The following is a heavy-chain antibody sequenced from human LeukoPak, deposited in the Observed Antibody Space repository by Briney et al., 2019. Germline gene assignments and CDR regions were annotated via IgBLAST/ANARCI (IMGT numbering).Heavy chain of an antibody. CDR3: ARVSSGEQWLAFDY. J-gene: IGHJ4*02. V-gene: IGHV3-74*01. CDR1: GFTFSNYW. Sequence: PGGSLRLSCAASGFTFSNYWMHWVRQVPGKGLVWVSRIKDDGSMTDYADSVKGRFTISRDNAKNTLYLQMNSLRADDTAVYYCARVSSGEQWLAFDYWGQGILVTVFS. CDR2: IKDDGSMT. D-gene: IGHD6-19*01.